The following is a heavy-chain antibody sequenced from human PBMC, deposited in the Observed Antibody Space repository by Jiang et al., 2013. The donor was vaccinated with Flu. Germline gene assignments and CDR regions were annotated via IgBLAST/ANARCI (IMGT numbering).Heavy chain of an antibody. J-gene: IGHJ4*02. CDR2: SGGST. V-gene: IGHV1-46*01. Sequence: SGGSTSYAQKFQGRVTMTRDTSTSTVYMELSSLRSEDTAVYYCARGTRDYYGSGSYYGAFDYWGQGTLVTVSS. CDR3: ARGTRDYYGSGSYYGAFDY. D-gene: IGHD3-10*01.